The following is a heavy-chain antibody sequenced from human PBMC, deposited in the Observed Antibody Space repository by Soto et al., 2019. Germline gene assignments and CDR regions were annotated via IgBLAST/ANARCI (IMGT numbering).Heavy chain of an antibody. CDR2: VSGSGGST. V-gene: IGHV3-23*01. D-gene: IGHD2-8*02. CDR1: GFSFNYYA. CDR3: AKDRGAVLAPSYFDY. J-gene: IGHJ4*02. Sequence: GGSLRLSCAASGFSFNYYARTRVRPAPGKGLEWVSSVSGSGGSTYYADSEKGRFTISRDNSENTLYLQMNRLRAEDTAFYFCAKDRGAVLAPSYFDYWGQGTLVTVSS.